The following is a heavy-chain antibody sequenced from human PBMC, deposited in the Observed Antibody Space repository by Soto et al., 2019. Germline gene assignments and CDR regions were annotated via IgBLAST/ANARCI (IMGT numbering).Heavy chain of an antibody. CDR1: GFTFISYA. J-gene: IGHJ3*02. CDR2: ISYDGSNK. D-gene: IGHD5-12*01. V-gene: IGHV3-30-3*01. Sequence: GGSLRLSCAASGFTFISYAMRCVRHSPFKGLEWVAVISYDGSNKYYADSVKGRFTISRDNSKNTLYLQMNSLRAEDTAVYYCARPEVEMATINAFDIWGQGTMVTVSS. CDR3: ARPEVEMATINAFDI.